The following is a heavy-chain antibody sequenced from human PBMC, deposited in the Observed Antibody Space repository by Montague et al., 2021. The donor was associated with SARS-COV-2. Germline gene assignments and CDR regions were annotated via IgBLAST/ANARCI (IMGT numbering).Heavy chain of an antibody. CDR1: GGSFSTYS. D-gene: IGHD3-10*01. Sequence: SETLSLTCAVHGGSFSTYSWNWIRQPPGKGLEWIGEIHHGGSTNYNPSLKSRVTISADTSKNQFSLKLTSVAAADTAVYYCARLGDGFAPSPILGVGAYYSYYYMDVWGKGTTVTVSS. J-gene: IGHJ6*03. CDR2: IHHGGST. CDR3: ARLGDGFAPSPILGVGAYYSYYYMDV. V-gene: IGHV4-34*01.